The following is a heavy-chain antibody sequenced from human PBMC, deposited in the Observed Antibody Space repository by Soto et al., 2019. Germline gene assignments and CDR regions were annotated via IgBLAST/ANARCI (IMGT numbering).Heavy chain of an antibody. CDR1: GYPFTDYF. J-gene: IGHJ5*01. Sequence: QVQLVQSRAEVKKPGASASICCKASGYPFTDYFLHWVRQAPGQGLKWMGTLNSGAGGTSYPQKFQGRATMARDRSTRAAHMELSSLRSDATAVYFCARGSTRQLVRRFFDSWGQGTLVTVSS. V-gene: IGHV1-46*01. CDR3: ARGSTRQLVRRFFDS. CDR2: LNSGAGGT. D-gene: IGHD6-6*01.